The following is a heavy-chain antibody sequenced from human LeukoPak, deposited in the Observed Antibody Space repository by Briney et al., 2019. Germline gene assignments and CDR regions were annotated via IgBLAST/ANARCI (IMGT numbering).Heavy chain of an antibody. CDR2: IYYSGST. Sequence: SETLSLTCTVSGGPISSSSYYWGWIRQPPGKGLEWIGSIYYSGSTYYNPSLKSRVTISVDTSKNQFSLKLSSVTAADTAVYYCARTGDYDILTGYYFFVEKAQHVAFDIWGQGTMVTVSS. J-gene: IGHJ3*02. V-gene: IGHV4-39*07. CDR1: GGPISSSSYY. D-gene: IGHD3-9*01. CDR3: ARTGDYDILTGYYFFVEKAQHVAFDI.